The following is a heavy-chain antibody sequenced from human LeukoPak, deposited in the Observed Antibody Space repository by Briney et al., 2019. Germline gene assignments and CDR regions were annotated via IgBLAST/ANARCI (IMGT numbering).Heavy chain of an antibody. Sequence: GGSLRLSCAASGFTVSSNYMSWVRQAPGKGLEWVSVIYSGGSTYYADSVKGRFTISRDNSKNTLYLQMNSLRAEDTAVYYCAKDRLDYGDYGGVLDYWGQGTLVTVSS. V-gene: IGHV3-66*01. CDR1: GFTVSSNY. CDR3: AKDRLDYGDYGGVLDY. CDR2: IYSGGST. J-gene: IGHJ4*02. D-gene: IGHD4-17*01.